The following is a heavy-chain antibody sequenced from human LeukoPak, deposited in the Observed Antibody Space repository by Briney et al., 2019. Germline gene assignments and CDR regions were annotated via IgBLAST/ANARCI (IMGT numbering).Heavy chain of an antibody. Sequence: GGSLRLSCAASGFTFSSYGMHWVRQAPGKGLEWVAFIRYVGSNKYYADSVKGRFTISRDNSKNTLYLQMNSLRAEDTAVYYCAKVIQLWSFDYWGQGTLVTVSS. D-gene: IGHD5-18*01. CDR1: GFTFSSYG. CDR3: AKVIQLWSFDY. CDR2: IRYVGSNK. V-gene: IGHV3-30*02. J-gene: IGHJ4*02.